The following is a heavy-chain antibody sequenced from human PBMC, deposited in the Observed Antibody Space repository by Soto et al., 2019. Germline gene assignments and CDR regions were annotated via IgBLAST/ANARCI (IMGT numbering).Heavy chain of an antibody. J-gene: IGHJ4*02. CDR2: IYHSGST. CDR1: GGSISSGGYS. D-gene: IGHD3-22*01. Sequence: PSETLSLTCAVSGGSISSGGYSWSWIRQPPGKGLEWIGYIYHSGSTYYNPSLKSRVTISVDRSKNQFSLKLSSVTAADTAAYYCARGRAYTYYYDSSGYPTYFDYWGQGTLVTVSS. V-gene: IGHV4-30-2*01. CDR3: ARGRAYTYYYDSSGYPTYFDY.